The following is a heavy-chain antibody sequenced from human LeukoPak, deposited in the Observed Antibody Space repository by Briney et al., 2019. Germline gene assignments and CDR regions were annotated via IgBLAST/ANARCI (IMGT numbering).Heavy chain of an antibody. Sequence: SETLSLTCVVYGGSFSGYYWSWIRQPPGKGLEWIGKINHSGSTNYNPSLKSRVTISVDTSKNQSSLKLSSVTAADTAVYYCARGFRRRGYDYWGQGTLVTVSS. J-gene: IGHJ4*02. V-gene: IGHV4-34*01. CDR3: ARGFRRRGYDY. CDR1: GGSFSGYY. CDR2: INHSGST. D-gene: IGHD2-15*01.